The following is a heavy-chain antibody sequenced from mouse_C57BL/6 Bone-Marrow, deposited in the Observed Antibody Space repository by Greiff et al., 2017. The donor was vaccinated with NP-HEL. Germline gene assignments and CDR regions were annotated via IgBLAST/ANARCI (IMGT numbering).Heavy chain of an antibody. CDR3: ARPSYDGFFYAMDY. V-gene: IGHV1-81*01. Sequence: VQLQQSGAELARPGASVKLSCKASGYTFTSYGISWVKQRTGQGLEWIGEIYPRSGNTSYNEKFKGKATLPADKSSSTAYMELRSLTSDDSAVYFCARPSYDGFFYAMDYWGQGTSVTVSS. CDR2: IYPRSGNT. J-gene: IGHJ4*01. D-gene: IGHD2-10*01. CDR1: GYTFTSYG.